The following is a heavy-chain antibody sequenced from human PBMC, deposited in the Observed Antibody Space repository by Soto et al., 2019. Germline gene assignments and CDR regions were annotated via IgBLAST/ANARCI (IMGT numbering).Heavy chain of an antibody. CDR2: IHPNSGDT. J-gene: IGHJ5*02. CDR1: GYTFTDYY. CDR3: ARYLSRQSWKWFDP. D-gene: IGHD1-1*01. Sequence: QVQLVQSGAEVKEPGASVKVSCRTSGYTFTDYYINWVRQAPGQGPEYMGWIHPNSGDTKSTQRIQGRVTMTRDTSISTAYMELRRLTSDDRAVYYCARYLSRQSWKWFDPWGQGTLVTVSS. V-gene: IGHV1-2*02.